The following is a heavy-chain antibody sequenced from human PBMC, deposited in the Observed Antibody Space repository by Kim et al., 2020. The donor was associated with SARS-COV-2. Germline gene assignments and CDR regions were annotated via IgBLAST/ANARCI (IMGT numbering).Heavy chain of an antibody. V-gene: IGHV4-34*01. J-gene: IGHJ4*02. CDR3: ARGHSSSWYRIDY. CDR2: INHSGST. Sequence: SETLSLTCAVYGGSFSGYYWSWIRQPPGKGLEWIGEINHSGSTNYNPSLKSRVTISVDTSKNQFSLKLSSVTAADTAVYYCARGHSSSWYRIDYWGQGTLVTVSS. CDR1: GGSFSGYY. D-gene: IGHD6-13*01.